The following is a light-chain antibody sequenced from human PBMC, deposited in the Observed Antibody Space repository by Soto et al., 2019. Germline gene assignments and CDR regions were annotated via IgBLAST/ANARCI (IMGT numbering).Light chain of an antibody. Sequence: DIQMTQSPSPLSASVGDRVTITCRASQSISSWLAWYQQKPGKVPKLLIYDASNLGSGVPSRFSGSGSGTQFTLTISGLQPDDAATYYCQQYNDYSRTFGQGTKVDI. V-gene: IGKV1-5*01. J-gene: IGKJ1*01. CDR3: QQYNDYSRT. CDR2: DAS. CDR1: QSISSW.